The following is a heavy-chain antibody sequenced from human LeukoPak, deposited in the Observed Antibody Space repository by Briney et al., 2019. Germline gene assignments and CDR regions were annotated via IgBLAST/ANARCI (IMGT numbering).Heavy chain of an antibody. CDR1: GGSFSGYY. CDR2: INHSGST. CDR3: ARANYYDSSGYYFDY. J-gene: IGHJ4*02. V-gene: IGHV4-34*01. Sequence: SETLSLTCAVYGGSFSGYYWSWIRQPPGKGLERIGEINHSGSTNYNPSLKSRVTISVDTSKNQFSLKLSSVTAADTAVYYCARANYYDSSGYYFDYWGQGTLVTVSS. D-gene: IGHD3-22*01.